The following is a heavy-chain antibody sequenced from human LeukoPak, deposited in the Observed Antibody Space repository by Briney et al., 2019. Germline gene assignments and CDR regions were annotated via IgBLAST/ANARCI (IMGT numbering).Heavy chain of an antibody. V-gene: IGHV3-23*01. D-gene: IGHD4-17*01. CDR2: ISGNGGST. CDR1: GFTFSSHA. CDR3: AKAFSFMTTVTD. J-gene: IGHJ4*02. Sequence: GGSLRLSCAASGFTFSSHAMSWVRQAPGKGLEWVSAISGNGGSTYYADSVKGRFTISRDNSKNTLYLQMNSLRAEDTAVYYCAKAFSFMTTVTDWGQGTLVTVSS.